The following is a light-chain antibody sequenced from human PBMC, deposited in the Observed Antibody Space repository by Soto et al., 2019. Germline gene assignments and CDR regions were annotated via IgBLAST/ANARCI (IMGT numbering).Light chain of an antibody. CDR1: QSVNSN. V-gene: IGKV3D-15*01. J-gene: IGKJ5*01. CDR2: GIS. Sequence: EIVMRQSPATLSVYTGERATLSCRASQSVNSNYLAGYQQKPGQAPRLLIYGISKRATDIPDRFSGSGSGTEFTLTISSLQPEDFATYYCQQHGQWPITFGQGTRLEI. CDR3: QQHGQWPIT.